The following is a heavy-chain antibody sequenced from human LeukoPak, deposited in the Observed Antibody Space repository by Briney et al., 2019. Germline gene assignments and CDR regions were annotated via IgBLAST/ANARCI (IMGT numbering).Heavy chain of an antibody. D-gene: IGHD3-22*01. CDR2: IRKKTKSYTT. Sequence: GGSLRLSCAASGFTFSDHYMAWVRQAPGKGLEWVGRIRKKTKSYTTEYAASVKGRFTISRDDSKNSLYLQMNSLKTEDTAVYYCARDPSYDSSGYYGMDVWGQGTTVIVSS. V-gene: IGHV3-72*01. J-gene: IGHJ6*02. CDR1: GFTFSDHY. CDR3: ARDPSYDSSGYYGMDV.